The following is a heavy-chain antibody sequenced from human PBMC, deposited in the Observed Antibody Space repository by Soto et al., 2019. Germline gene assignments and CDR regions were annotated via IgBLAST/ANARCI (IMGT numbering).Heavy chain of an antibody. Sequence: QEQLVESGGGAVQPGKSLSLSCAASGFAFSSYAMHWVRQAPGKGLEWVALVWYDGGNKYYADSVKGRFTIAKDNSRNTLYLQLNTVRVEDTAVYYCARGVGDFRGWYFDLWGRGTLVTVSS. V-gene: IGHV3-33*01. J-gene: IGHJ2*01. D-gene: IGHD2-21*02. CDR3: ARGVGDFRGWYFDL. CDR2: VWYDGGNK. CDR1: GFAFSSYA.